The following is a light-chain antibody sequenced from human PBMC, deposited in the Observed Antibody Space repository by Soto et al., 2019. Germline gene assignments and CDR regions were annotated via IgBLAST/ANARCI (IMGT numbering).Light chain of an antibody. V-gene: IGLV2-14*01. CDR3: SSYTRSSTLV. Sequence: QSALAQPASVSGSPGQSSTISCTGTSSDVGAYDYVSWYQQHPGKAPKLMIYDVTNRPSGVSDRFSGSKSGNTASLTISGLHTEDEADYHCSSYTRSSTLVFGGGTKVTVL. CDR2: DVT. J-gene: IGLJ2*01. CDR1: SSDVGAYDY.